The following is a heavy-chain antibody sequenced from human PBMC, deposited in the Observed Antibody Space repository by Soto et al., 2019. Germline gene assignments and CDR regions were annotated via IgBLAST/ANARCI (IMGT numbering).Heavy chain of an antibody. Sequence: GGSLRLSCAASGFTFSSYWMSWVRQAPGKGLEWVANVKQDGSEEYYVDSVKGRFTISRDNAKNTLYLQMNSLRAEDTAVYYCAKDPRAIWGSPLDYWGQGTLVTVSS. CDR3: AKDPRAIWGSPLDY. D-gene: IGHD3-16*01. V-gene: IGHV3-7*03. CDR1: GFTFSSYW. CDR2: VKQDGSEE. J-gene: IGHJ4*02.